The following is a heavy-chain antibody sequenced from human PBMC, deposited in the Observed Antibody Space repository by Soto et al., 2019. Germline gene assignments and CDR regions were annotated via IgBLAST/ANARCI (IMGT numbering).Heavy chain of an antibody. CDR1: GFTFSSYA. CDR2: ISGSGGST. V-gene: IGHV3-23*01. D-gene: IGHD5-18*01. CDR3: AKDGKSVDTAPWRARTSRYYYYGMDV. Sequence: EVQLLESGGGLVQPGGSLRLSCAASGFTFSSYAMSWVRQAPGKGLEWVSAISGSGGSTYYADSVKGRFTISRDNSKNTLYLQMNSLRAEDTAVYYCAKDGKSVDTAPWRARTSRYYYYGMDVWGQGTTVTVSS. J-gene: IGHJ6*02.